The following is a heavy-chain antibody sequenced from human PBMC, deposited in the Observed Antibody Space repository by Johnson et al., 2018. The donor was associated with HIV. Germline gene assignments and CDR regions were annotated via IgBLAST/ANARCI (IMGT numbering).Heavy chain of an antibody. CDR2: ISGSGGST. V-gene: IGHV3-23*04. D-gene: IGHD1-7*01. J-gene: IGHJ3*02. CDR1: GFTFSSYA. CDR3: AKDSGANWNYGAFDI. Sequence: VQLVESGGGLIQPGGSLRLSCAASGFTFSSYAMSWVRQAPGKGLEWVSAISGSGGSTYYADSVKGRFTVSRDNAKNSLSLQMNSLRAEDTAVYYCAKDSGANWNYGAFDIWGQGTMVTVSS.